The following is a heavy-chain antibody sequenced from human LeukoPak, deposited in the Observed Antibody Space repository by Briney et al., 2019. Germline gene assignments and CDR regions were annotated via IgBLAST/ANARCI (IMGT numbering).Heavy chain of an antibody. CDR1: VFTFRRYA. CDR3: AKYYYDTSGYYSAGYFDY. D-gene: IGHD3-22*01. V-gene: IGHV3-23*01. J-gene: IGHJ4*02. Sequence: GGSLRLSYAPSVFTFRRYAMRWVGQAPAKGLEGVSFITGGGGSTYYADSVKGRFTISRDNSKNTLYLQMNSLRAEDTAVYYCAKYYYDTSGYYSAGYFDYWGQGSLVTVSS. CDR2: ITGGGGST.